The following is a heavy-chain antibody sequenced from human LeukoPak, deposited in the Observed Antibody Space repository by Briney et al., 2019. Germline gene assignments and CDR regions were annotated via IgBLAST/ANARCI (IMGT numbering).Heavy chain of an antibody. CDR1: VGSISINNNY. V-gene: IGHV4-39*01. CDR3: ARRPGYYDSIDS. J-gene: IGHJ4*02. D-gene: IGHD3-22*01. CDR2: IYYSGSA. Sequence: SETLSLTCTVSVGSISINNNYWVWTRQPPGKGLEWIGSIYYSGSAYYNPSLKSRVTISVDTSKNQFSLKLRSVTAADTAVYYCARRPGYYDSIDSWGQGTLVTVSS.